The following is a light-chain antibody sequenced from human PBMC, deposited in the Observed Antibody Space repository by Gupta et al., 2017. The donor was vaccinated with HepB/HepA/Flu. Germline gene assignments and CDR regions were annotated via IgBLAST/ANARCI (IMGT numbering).Light chain of an antibody. Sequence: SVLPPPPSASGTPGPKVPISCSGSSSKIGSNTVTWYQQRPGPAPNVLIYSNNKRPSGVPARFSGSKSGTAASLAISGLQAEDEADYYCATWDDSLNGWVFGGGTKLTVL. CDR1: SSKIGSNT. CDR2: SNN. J-gene: IGLJ3*02. V-gene: IGLV1-44*01. CDR3: ATWDDSLNGWV.